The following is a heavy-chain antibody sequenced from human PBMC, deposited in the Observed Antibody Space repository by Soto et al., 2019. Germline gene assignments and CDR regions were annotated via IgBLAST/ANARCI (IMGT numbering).Heavy chain of an antibody. CDR3: ATLRFIAAAGKKGGYYGMAV. CDR1: GYSFTSYW. CDR2: IDPSDSYT. D-gene: IGHD6-13*01. Sequence: GESLKISCKGSGYSFTSYWISWVRQMPGKGLEWMGRIDPSDSYTNYSPSFQGHVTISADKSISTAYLQWSSLKASDTAMYYCATLRFIAAAGKKGGYYGMAVGGQGTKVTVSS. J-gene: IGHJ6*02. V-gene: IGHV5-10-1*01.